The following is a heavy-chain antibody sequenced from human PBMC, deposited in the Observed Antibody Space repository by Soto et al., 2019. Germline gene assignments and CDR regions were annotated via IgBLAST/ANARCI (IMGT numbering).Heavy chain of an antibody. CDR1: GFTFSSHE. CDR2: ISSSSSYI. Sequence: GGSLSLSCAASGFTFSSHEMNWVRQAPGKGLEWVSSISSSSSYIYYADSVKGRFTISRDNAKNSLYLQMNSLRAEDTAVYYCASPVSRPLGYWGQGTLVTVSS. J-gene: IGHJ4*02. V-gene: IGHV3-21*01. D-gene: IGHD2-2*01. CDR3: ASPVSRPLGY.